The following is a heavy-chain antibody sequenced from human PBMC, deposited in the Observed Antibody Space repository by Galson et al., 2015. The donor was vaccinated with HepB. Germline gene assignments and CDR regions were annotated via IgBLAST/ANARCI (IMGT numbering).Heavy chain of an antibody. CDR3: ARAARPRVGAGLCDY. Sequence: SLRLSCAASGFTFSDYYMSWIRQAPGKGLEWVSYISSSSSYTNYADSVKGRFTISRDNAKNSLYLQMNSLRAEDTAVYYCARAARPRVGAGLCDYWGQGTLVTVSS. J-gene: IGHJ4*02. V-gene: IGHV3-11*05. D-gene: IGHD1-26*01. CDR2: ISSSSSYT. CDR1: GFTFSDYY.